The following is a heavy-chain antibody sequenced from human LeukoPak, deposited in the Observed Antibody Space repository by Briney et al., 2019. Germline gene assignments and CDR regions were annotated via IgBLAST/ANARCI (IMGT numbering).Heavy chain of an antibody. V-gene: IGHV4-4*07. CDR2: IYTSGST. CDR3: ASGGSMTTVTTSDY. J-gene: IGHJ4*02. Sequence: PSETLSLTCTVSGGSISSYYWSWIRQPAGKGLEWIGRIYTSGSTNYNPSLKSRVTMSVDTSKNQFSLKLSSVTAADTAVYYCASGGSMTTVTTSDYWGQGTLVTVSS. CDR1: GGSISSYY. D-gene: IGHD4-17*01.